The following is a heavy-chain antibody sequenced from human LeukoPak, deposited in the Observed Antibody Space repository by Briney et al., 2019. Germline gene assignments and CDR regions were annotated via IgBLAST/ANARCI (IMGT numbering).Heavy chain of an antibody. CDR2: IRYDGSNK. Sequence: SGGSLRLSCAASGFTFSSYGMHWVRQAPGKGLEWVAFIRYDGSNKYYADSVKGRFTISRDSSKNTLYLQMNSLRAGDTAVYYCARAAYSSTWYSRYFDLWGRGTLVTVSS. D-gene: IGHD6-13*01. CDR1: GFTFSSYG. CDR3: ARAAYSSTWYSRYFDL. V-gene: IGHV3-30*02. J-gene: IGHJ2*01.